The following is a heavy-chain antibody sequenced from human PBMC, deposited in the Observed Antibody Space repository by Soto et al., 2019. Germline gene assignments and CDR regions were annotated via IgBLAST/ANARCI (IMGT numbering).Heavy chain of an antibody. CDR1: AGSMISVGGY. CDR3: ARPLSYCLCMDV. V-gene: IGHV4-31*03. D-gene: IGHD1-26*01. J-gene: IGHJ6*03. Sequence: SETLSLPNTVAAGSMISVGGYWICKRQHPVKGLVWIGYIYYSGSTYYNPSLKSRVTISVDTSNNQFSLKLSSVPTAVPAAYYCARPLSYCLCMDVCGKRNTVTVSS. CDR2: IYYSGST.